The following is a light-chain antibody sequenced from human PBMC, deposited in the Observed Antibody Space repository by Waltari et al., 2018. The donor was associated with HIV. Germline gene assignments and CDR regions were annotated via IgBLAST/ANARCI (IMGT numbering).Light chain of an antibody. CDR3: QQYAGLPYT. Sequence: DIQMTQSPSSLTASVGDRVTITCQANKDITNYLNWYQQKPGKAPKLLIYDASDLEAGVPSMFSGNGSGTHFTFTINSLQAEDVATYHCQQYAGLPYTFGQGTKLEI. V-gene: IGKV1-33*01. CDR1: KDITNY. J-gene: IGKJ2*01. CDR2: DAS.